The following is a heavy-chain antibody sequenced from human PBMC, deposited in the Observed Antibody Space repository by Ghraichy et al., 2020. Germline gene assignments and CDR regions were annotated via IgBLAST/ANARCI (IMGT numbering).Heavy chain of an antibody. J-gene: IGHJ5*02. CDR3: ARDLTQQWLADNWFDP. CDR1: GFTFSSYW. Sequence: GGSLRLSCAASGFTFSSYWMSWVRQAPGKGLEWVANIKQDGSEKYYVDSVKGRFTISRDNAKNSLYLQMNSLRAEDTAVYYCARDLTQQWLADNWFDPWGQGTLVTVSS. D-gene: IGHD6-19*01. CDR2: IKQDGSEK. V-gene: IGHV3-7*01.